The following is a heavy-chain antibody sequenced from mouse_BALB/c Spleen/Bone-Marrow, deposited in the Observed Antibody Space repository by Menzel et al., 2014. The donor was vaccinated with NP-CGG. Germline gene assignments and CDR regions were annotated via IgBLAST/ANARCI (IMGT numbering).Heavy chain of an antibody. CDR1: GFSLTVYG. Sequence: VKVEESGPGLVSPSQSLSITCTVSGFSLTVYGVNWVRQPPGKGLEWLGMIWGDGITDYNSAFKSRLSISKDDSKSQVFLKMNSLQTDDTAKYYCAREGNYLDYWGQGTTLTVSS. J-gene: IGHJ2*01. V-gene: IGHV2-6-7*01. CDR3: AREGNYLDY. CDR2: IWGDGIT.